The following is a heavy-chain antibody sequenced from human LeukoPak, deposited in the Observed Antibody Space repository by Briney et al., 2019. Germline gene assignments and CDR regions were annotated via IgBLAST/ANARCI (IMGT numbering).Heavy chain of an antibody. CDR1: GGSISSYY. J-gene: IGHJ4*02. CDR2: IYYSGST. V-gene: IGHV4-59*01. CDR3: ARGSVDTAMVVGY. Sequence: SETLSLTCTVAGGSISSYYWSWIRQPPGKGLEWIGYIYYSGSTNYNPSLKSRVTISVDTSKNQFSLKLSSVTAADTAVYYCARGSVDTAMVVGYWGQGTLVTASS. D-gene: IGHD5-18*01.